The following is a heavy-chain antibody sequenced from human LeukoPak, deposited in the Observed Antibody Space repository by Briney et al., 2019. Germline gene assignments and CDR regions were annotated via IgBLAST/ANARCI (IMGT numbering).Heavy chain of an antibody. J-gene: IGHJ4*02. Sequence: GGSLRLSCEASGFTFSSYSMNWVRQAPGKGLEWISSISSSSSYIYYADSVKGRFTISRDNAKNSLYLQMNSLRAEDTAVYYCAREIEAGGGGSYWGQGTLVTVSS. CDR1: GFTFSSYS. V-gene: IGHV3-21*01. CDR2: ISSSSSYI. CDR3: AREIEAGGGGSY. D-gene: IGHD6-13*01.